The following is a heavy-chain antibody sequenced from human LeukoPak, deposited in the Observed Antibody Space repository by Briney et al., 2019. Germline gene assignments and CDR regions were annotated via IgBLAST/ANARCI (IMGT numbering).Heavy chain of an antibody. J-gene: IGHJ4*02. D-gene: IGHD6-13*01. CDR1: GFRLTTYG. CDR2: IPFDGSDE. Sequence: GGSLRISCEVSGFRLTTYGTHWVRQAPGKGLEWVAYIPFDGSDEYYVDSVKGRFSISRDNSKNTLFLQMDSLRPEDTAVYHCAKGAGPSNWASIDYWGQGNLVTVSS. V-gene: IGHV3-30*02. CDR3: AKGAGPSNWASIDY.